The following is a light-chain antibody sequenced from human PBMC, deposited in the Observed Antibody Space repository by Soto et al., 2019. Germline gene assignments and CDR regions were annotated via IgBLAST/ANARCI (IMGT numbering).Light chain of an antibody. CDR3: QQYGGSPLVT. V-gene: IGKV3-20*01. Sequence: EIGLTQSPGTLSLSPGERATLSCRTSHSVSSSYFAWYQQKPGQAPRLLIYGASSRATGIPDRFSGSRSGTDFTLTISRLEPEDFAVYSCQQYGGSPLVTFGPGTKVDIK. J-gene: IGKJ3*01. CDR1: HSVSSSY. CDR2: GAS.